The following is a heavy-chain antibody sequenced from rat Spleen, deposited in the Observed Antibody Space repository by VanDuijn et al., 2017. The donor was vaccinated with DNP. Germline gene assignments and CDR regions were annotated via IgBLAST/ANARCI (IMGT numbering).Heavy chain of an antibody. CDR1: GFTFSNYY. J-gene: IGHJ2*01. CDR3: ARLRGADDY. V-gene: IGHV5-25*01. D-gene: IGHD4-1*01. CDR2: ISTSGSRT. Sequence: EVQLVESGGGLVQPGRSLKLSCAASGFTFSNYYMAWVRQAPKKGLAWVATISTSGSRTYYPDSVKGRFTISRDNAKSSLYLQMNSLKSEDTATYYCARLRGADDYWGQGVMVTVSS.